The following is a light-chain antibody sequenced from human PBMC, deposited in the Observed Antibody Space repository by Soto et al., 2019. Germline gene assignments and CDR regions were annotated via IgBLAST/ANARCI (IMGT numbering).Light chain of an antibody. CDR2: GVS. CDR1: QSVSSY. J-gene: IGKJ1*01. V-gene: IGKV3-20*01. CDR3: QQYGSSLPWT. Sequence: EIVLTQSPGTLSLSPGERATLSCRACQSVSSYLAWYQQKPGQAPRLLIYGVSSRATGIPDRFSGSGSGTDFTLTISRLEPEDFAVFYCQQYGSSLPWTFGQGTKVEIK.